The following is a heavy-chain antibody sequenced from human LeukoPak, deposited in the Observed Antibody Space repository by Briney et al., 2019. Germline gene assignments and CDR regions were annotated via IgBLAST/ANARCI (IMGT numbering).Heavy chain of an antibody. CDR1: GFSFSSYA. CDR3: AREYGDYVISNY. J-gene: IGHJ4*02. V-gene: IGHV3-30*04. CDR2: ISFDGSDK. Sequence: GRSLRLSCAASGFSFSSYAMNWVRQAPGKGLEWVAVISFDGSDKYYADSVKGRFTISRDNSKNTVYLQMNSLRAEDTALYYCAREYGDYVISNYWDQGTLVAVSS. D-gene: IGHD4-17*01.